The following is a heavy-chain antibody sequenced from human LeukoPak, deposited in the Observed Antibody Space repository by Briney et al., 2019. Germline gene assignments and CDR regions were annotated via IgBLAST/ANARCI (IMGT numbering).Heavy chain of an antibody. CDR1: GFTFSSYE. J-gene: IGHJ4*02. CDR2: ISSSGSTI. V-gene: IGHV3-48*03. Sequence: GGSLRLSCAASGFTFSSYEMNWVRQAPGKGLEWVSYISSSGSTIYYADSVKGRFTISRDNAKNSLYLQMNSLRAEDTAVYYCASFYIVATSKQDYWGQGTLVTVSS. CDR3: ASFYIVATSKQDY. D-gene: IGHD5-12*01.